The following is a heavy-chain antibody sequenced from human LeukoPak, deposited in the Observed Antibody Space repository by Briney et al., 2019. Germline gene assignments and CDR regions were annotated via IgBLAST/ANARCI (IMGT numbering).Heavy chain of an antibody. J-gene: IGHJ6*02. Sequence: SETLSLTCAVYGGSFSGYYWSWIRQPPGKGLEWIGYIYHSGSTYYNPSLKSRVTISVDTSKNQFSLKLSSVTAADTAVYYCASNRYSSSWLPYYYYGMDVWGQGTTVTVSS. D-gene: IGHD6-13*01. CDR1: GGSFSGYY. CDR3: ASNRYSSSWLPYYYYGMDV. V-gene: IGHV4-34*01. CDR2: IYHSGST.